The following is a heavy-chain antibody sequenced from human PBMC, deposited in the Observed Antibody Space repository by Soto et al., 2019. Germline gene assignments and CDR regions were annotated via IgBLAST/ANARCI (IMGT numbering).Heavy chain of an antibody. D-gene: IGHD3-22*01. CDR3: ARHTPYYYDSSGYHPQGAFDI. V-gene: IGHV4-39*01. CDR1: GGSISSSSYY. J-gene: IGHJ3*02. CDR2: IYYSGST. Sequence: SETLSLTCTVSGGSISSSSYYWGWIRQPPGKGLEWIGSIYYSGSTYYNPSLKSRVTISVDTSKNQFSLKLSSVTAADTAVYYCARHTPYYYDSSGYHPQGAFDIWGQGTMVTVSS.